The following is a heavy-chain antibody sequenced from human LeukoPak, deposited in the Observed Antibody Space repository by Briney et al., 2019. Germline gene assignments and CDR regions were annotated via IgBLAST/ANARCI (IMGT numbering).Heavy chain of an antibody. Sequence: RTSETLSLTCTVSGGSISNHFCSWIRQPAGKGLEWIGRVSTSGSTYYNPSLKSRVTMSVDTSKNQFSLKLSSVTAADTAVYYCASWSFHGMDVWGQGTTVTVSS. J-gene: IGHJ6*02. CDR1: GGSISNHF. CDR3: ASWSFHGMDV. V-gene: IGHV4-4*07. CDR2: VSTSGST.